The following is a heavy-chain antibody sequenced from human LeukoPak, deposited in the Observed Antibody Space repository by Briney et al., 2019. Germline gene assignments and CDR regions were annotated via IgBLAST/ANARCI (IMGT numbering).Heavy chain of an antibody. CDR1: GGSISSYY. CDR3: ARVDSGWYYVGNAFDI. Sequence: SETLSLTCTVSGGSISSYYWSWIRQPPGKGLEWIGYIYYSGSTNYNPSLKSRVTISVDTSKNQFSLKLSSVTAADTAVYYCARVDSGWYYVGNAFDIWGQGTMVTVSS. CDR2: IYYSGST. D-gene: IGHD6-19*01. V-gene: IGHV4-59*01. J-gene: IGHJ3*02.